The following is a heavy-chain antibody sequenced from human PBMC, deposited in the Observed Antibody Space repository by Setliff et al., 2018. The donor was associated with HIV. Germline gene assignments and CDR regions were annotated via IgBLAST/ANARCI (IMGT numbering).Heavy chain of an antibody. CDR2: IYYSGST. CDR3: ARRIFHSSFPSFDS. Sequence: PSETLSLTCTVSGGPISSSSYYWGWIRQPPGKGLEWIGSIYYSGSTYYNPSLKSRVTVSIDTSKNQFSLKLSSVTAADTAVYYCARRIFHSSFPSFDSWGQGTLVTVSS. D-gene: IGHD2-15*01. V-gene: IGHV4-39*07. J-gene: IGHJ4*02. CDR1: GGPISSSSYY.